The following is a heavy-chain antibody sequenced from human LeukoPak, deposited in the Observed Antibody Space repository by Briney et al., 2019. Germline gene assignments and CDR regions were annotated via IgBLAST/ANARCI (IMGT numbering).Heavy chain of an antibody. CDR2: IDYSGGT. D-gene: IGHD3-10*01. V-gene: IGHV4-59*01. Sequence: SETLSLTCTVSGGSISSYYWSWIRQPPGKGLEWIGYIDYSGGTKYNPSLKSRVTISLDTSKNQFSLKLNSVTAADTAMYYCARGSTNYYHYFDYWGQGTLVTVSS. J-gene: IGHJ4*02. CDR1: GGSISSYY. CDR3: ARGSTNYYHYFDY.